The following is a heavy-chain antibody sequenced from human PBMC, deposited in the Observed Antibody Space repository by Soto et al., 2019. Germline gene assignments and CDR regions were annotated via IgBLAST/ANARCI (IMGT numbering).Heavy chain of an antibody. V-gene: IGHV3-23*01. CDR2: ISDGGGTT. Sequence: GGSLRLSCAASGFTFSSYAMSWARQAPGKGLEWVSAISDGGGTTYYADSVKGRFTISRDNSKNTVYLQMNNLRAEDTAIYYCAKEVPGVTPRVDFWGQGTLVTVS. CDR1: GFTFSSYA. D-gene: IGHD2-2*01. CDR3: AKEVPGVTPRVDF. J-gene: IGHJ4*02.